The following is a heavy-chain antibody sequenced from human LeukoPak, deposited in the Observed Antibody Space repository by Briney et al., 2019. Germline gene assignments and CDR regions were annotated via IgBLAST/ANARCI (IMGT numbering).Heavy chain of an antibody. V-gene: IGHV1-2*02. J-gene: IGHJ5*02. CDR2: INPNSGGT. CDR1: GYTFTGYY. Sequence: ASVKASCKASGYTFTGYYMHWVRQAPGQGLEWMGWINPNSGGTNYAQKFQGRVTMTRDTSISTAYMELSRLRSDDTAVYYCARDSRYDSSGYLNWFDPWGQGTLVTVSS. D-gene: IGHD3-22*01. CDR3: ARDSRYDSSGYLNWFDP.